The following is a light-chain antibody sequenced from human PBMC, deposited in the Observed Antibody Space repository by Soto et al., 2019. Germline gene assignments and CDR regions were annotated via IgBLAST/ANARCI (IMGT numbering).Light chain of an antibody. CDR1: SSNIGAGYD. Sequence: QAVVTQPPSVSGAPGQRVTISCSGRSSNIGAGYDVHWYQQLPGTAPILLLYGNSNRPSGVPDRFSGSKSGTSASLAIPGLQAEDEADYYCQSYDSSLSGVVFGGWTKLTVL. CDR3: QSYDSSLSGVV. J-gene: IGLJ2*01. CDR2: GNS. V-gene: IGLV1-40*01.